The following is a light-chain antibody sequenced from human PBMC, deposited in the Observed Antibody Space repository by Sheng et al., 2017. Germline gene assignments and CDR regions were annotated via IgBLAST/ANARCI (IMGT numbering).Light chain of an antibody. CDR1: QSISSY. Sequence: DIQMTQSPSTLSASVGDRVTITCRASQSISSYLAWYQQKPGKAPNLLISKASTLESGVPSRFXGSGSGXEFTLTISSLQPDDFATYYCQEYNSYSRTFGQGTEGG. CDR2: KAS. CDR3: QEYNSYSRT. V-gene: IGKV1-5*03. J-gene: IGKJ1*01.